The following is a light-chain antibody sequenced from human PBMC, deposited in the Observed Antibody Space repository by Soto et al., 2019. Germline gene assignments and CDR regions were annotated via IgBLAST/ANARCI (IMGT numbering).Light chain of an antibody. CDR1: QSVSSSY. Sequence: EIVLTQSPGTLSLSPGERATLSCRASQSVSSSYLAWYQQQPGQAPRLLIYSTSIRATGIPDRFSGSGSGTDFTLTISKLEPGDFAVYYCQQYGTAPWTFGQGTKVDIK. CDR3: QQYGTAPWT. V-gene: IGKV3-20*01. J-gene: IGKJ1*01. CDR2: STS.